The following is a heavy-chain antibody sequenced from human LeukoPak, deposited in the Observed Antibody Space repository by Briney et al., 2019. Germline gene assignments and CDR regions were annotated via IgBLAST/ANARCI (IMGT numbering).Heavy chain of an antibody. CDR1: GFTFHDYG. D-gene: IGHD1-26*01. V-gene: IGHV3-20*04. CDR3: SRAPQTIVGATPGNYFGY. J-gene: IGHJ4*02. CDR2: MNWYGGRK. Sequence: GGSLRLSCAASGFTFHDYGLSWVRQAPGKGREGVDGMNWYGGRKGYADSVKGRFTISSSNAKNSLYLQMNSLRAGEPAWDYFSRAPQTIVGATPGNYFGYGGQGNLLTVP.